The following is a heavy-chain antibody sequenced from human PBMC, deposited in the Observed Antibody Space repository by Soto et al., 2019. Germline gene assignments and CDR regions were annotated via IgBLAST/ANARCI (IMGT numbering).Heavy chain of an antibody. CDR2: IDPSDSYI. Sequence: EVQLVQSGAEVKKPGESLTISCKGSGYSFTSYWITWVRQMPGKGLEWMGRIDPSDSYIKYGPSFQGHVTISTDKSISTAYLQWSGLKASDTAMYYCARDDCSGVTCFRDFWGQGTLVTVSS. CDR3: ARDDCSGVTCFRDF. V-gene: IGHV5-10-1*03. J-gene: IGHJ4*02. D-gene: IGHD2-15*01. CDR1: GYSFTSYW.